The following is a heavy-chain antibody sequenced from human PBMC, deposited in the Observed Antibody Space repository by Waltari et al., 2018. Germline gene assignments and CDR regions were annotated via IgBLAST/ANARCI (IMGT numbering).Heavy chain of an antibody. Sequence: QVQLVQSGAEVKKPGASVKVSCKASGYTFTGYYLHWVRQAPGQGLGWMGRINPNSGGTNDGQKFQGRVTMTRDTSISTAYMELSRLRSDDTAVYYCARERVVAPNWFDPWGQGTLVTVSS. V-gene: IGHV1-2*06. J-gene: IGHJ5*02. CDR1: GYTFTGYY. CDR3: ARERVVAPNWFDP. D-gene: IGHD3-22*01. CDR2: INPNSGGT.